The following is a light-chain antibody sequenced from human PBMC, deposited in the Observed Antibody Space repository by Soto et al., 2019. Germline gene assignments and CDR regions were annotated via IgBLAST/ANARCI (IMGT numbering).Light chain of an antibody. CDR1: SSDVGGYNY. J-gene: IGLJ3*02. CDR3: NSYAGSNNWV. CDR2: EVS. Sequence: QSVLTQPPSASGSPGQSVTISCSATSSDVGGYNYVSWYQQHPGKAPKLMIYEVSKRPSGVPDRFSGSKSGNTASLTVSGLQSEDEADHYCNSYAGSNNWVFGGGTKLTVL. V-gene: IGLV2-8*01.